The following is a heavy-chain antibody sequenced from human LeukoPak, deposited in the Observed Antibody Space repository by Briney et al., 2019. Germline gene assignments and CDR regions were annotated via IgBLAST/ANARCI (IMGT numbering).Heavy chain of an antibody. D-gene: IGHD3-22*01. CDR1: GSIFSSYA. CDR3: AKGIVVVITTGYFDY. J-gene: IGHJ4*02. Sequence: GGSLRLSCAVSGSIFSSYAMSWVRQAPGKGLEWVSAISGSGGSTYYADSVKGRFTISRDNSKNTLYLQMNSLRAEDTAVYYCAKGIVVVITTGYFDYWGQGTLVTVSS. V-gene: IGHV3-23*01. CDR2: ISGSGGST.